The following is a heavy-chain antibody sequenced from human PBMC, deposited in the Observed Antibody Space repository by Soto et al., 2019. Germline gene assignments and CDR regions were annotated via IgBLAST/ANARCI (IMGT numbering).Heavy chain of an antibody. V-gene: IGHV1-69*01. CDR3: AAELGFGKLSVV. CDR2: IIPLFGTT. J-gene: IGHJ6*02. D-gene: IGHD3-10*01. Sequence: QVQVVQSGVEVRRPASSVKVSFKASGDTFKNCVISWVRQAPGQGLEWMGGIIPLFGTTDFAQRFQGRLTITTDESTTTAYMELSRLRSEDTATYYCAAELGFGKLSVVWGQGTTVIVSS. CDR1: GDTFKNCV.